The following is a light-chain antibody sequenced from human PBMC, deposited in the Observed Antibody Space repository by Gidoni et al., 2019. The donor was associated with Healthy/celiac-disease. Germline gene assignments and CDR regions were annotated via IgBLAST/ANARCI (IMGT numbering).Light chain of an antibody. CDR2: EVS. CDR3: CSYAGSSVV. J-gene: IGLJ2*01. Sequence: QSALTHPDSVSESPGQSITISCTGTSSDVGRYNLISWYQPHAVKAPKLMIYEVSKRSSVVSNRFSGSKSCNTASLTISGLQADDEADYFCCSYAGSSVVFGGGTKLPVI. V-gene: IGLV2-23*02. CDR1: SSDVGRYNL.